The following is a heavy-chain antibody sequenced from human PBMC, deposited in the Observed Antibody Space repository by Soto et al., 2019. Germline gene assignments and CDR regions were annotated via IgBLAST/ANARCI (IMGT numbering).Heavy chain of an antibody. J-gene: IGHJ4*02. CDR2: IYYSGST. CDR3: ARERDRTFDY. CDR1: GGSISSGGYY. V-gene: IGHV4-31*03. Sequence: SETLSLTCTVSGGSISSGGYYWSWIRQHPGKGLEWIGYIYYSGSTYYNPSLKSRVTISVDTPKNQFSLKLSSVTAADTAVYYCARERDRTFDYWGQGTLVTVSS.